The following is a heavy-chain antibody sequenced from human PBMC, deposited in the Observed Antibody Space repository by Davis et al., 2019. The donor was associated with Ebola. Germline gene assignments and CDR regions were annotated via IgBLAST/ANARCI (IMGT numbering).Heavy chain of an antibody. J-gene: IGHJ4*02. V-gene: IGHV1-69*10. CDR3: TRVPKWELLQVN. CDR1: GGTFSSYA. D-gene: IGHD1-26*01. CDR2: IIPILGIA. Sequence: SVKVSCKASGGTFSSYAISWVRQSPGQVLEWMGGIIPILGIANYAQKFQGRVTITADESTSTAYMELSSLRSEDTAVYNCTRVPKWELLQVNWGQGTLVTVSS.